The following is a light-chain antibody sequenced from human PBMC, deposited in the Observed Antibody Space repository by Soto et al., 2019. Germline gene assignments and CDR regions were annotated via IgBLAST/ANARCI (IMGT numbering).Light chain of an antibody. V-gene: IGKV3-20*01. CDR1: QSVSIN. CDR2: GAS. CDR3: QQYGSSLIT. J-gene: IGKJ5*01. Sequence: VLTQSQATLSVSPGERATLSCRASQSVSINLAWYQQKPGQAPRLLIYGASSRATGIPDRFSGSGSGTDFTLTISRLEPEDFAVYYCQQYGSSLITFGQGTRLEIK.